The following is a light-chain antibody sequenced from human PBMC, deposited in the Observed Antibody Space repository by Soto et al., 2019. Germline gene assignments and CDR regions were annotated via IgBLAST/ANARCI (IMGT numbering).Light chain of an antibody. J-gene: IGKJ1*01. CDR2: GAS. CDR1: QSVSSSY. Sequence: EIVLTQSPGTLSLSPGERATLSCRASQSVSSSYLAWYQQKPGQAPRLLIYGASSRATGIPDRFSGSGSGTDFTLTISRLEPEDFAVYYCKQYGSSRWTFGQGPKVDIK. CDR3: KQYGSSRWT. V-gene: IGKV3-20*01.